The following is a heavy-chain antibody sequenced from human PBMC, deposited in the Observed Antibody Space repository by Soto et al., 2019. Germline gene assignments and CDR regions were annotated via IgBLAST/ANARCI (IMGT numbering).Heavy chain of an antibody. CDR1: GFYVSGYY. V-gene: IGHV3-66*01. J-gene: IGHJ4*02. CDR2: IYRGGDI. CDR3: ARDRREGDTI. Sequence: EVQVVASGGGLVQPGGPLRLSCAASGFYVSGYYMSWFRQAPGKGLEWVSVIYRGGDIYYAASVQGRFTTSRDISRNSLDLQMHSLRDEDTAIYYCARDRREGDTIRGQGVVVSVSS. D-gene: IGHD3-3*01.